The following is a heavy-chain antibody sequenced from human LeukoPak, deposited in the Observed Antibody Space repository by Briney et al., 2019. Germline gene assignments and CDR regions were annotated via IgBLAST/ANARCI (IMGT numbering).Heavy chain of an antibody. CDR2: ISWDGGNS. CDR1: GFIFGDYT. CDR3: AKARKRGYAYGSVDS. J-gene: IGHJ4*02. V-gene: IGHV3-43*01. Sequence: GGSLRLSCAASGFIFGDYTMNWVRQAPGKGLEWVSVISWDGGNSFYADSVKGRFTASRDNNRKSLYLQMHSLRPEDTAFYYCAKARKRGYAYGSVDSWGQGTLVTVSS. D-gene: IGHD5-18*01.